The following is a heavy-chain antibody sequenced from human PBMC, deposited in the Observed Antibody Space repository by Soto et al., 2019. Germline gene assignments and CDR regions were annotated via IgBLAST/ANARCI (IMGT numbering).Heavy chain of an antibody. D-gene: IGHD3-9*01. CDR2: INHSGST. CDR3: ARGRHILTGYYRDLNYGMDV. Sequence: SETLSLTCAVYGESFSGYYWSWIRQPPGKGLEWIGEINHSGSTNYNPSLKSRVTISVDTSKNQFSLKLSSVTAADTAVYYWARGRHILTGYYRDLNYGMDVWGQGTTVTVSS. CDR1: GESFSGYY. V-gene: IGHV4-34*01. J-gene: IGHJ6*02.